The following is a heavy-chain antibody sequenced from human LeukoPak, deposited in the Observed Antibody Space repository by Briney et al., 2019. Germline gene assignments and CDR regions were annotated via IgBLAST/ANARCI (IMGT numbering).Heavy chain of an antibody. CDR2: INHSGST. V-gene: IGHV4-34*01. CDR1: GGSFSGYY. CDR3: ARGRRDGYNYVNWFDP. D-gene: IGHD5-24*01. Sequence: SETLSLTCAVYGGSFSGYYWSWIRQPPGKGLEWIGEINHSGSTNYNPSLQSRGIISVDTSKNQFSLKLSSVTAADTAVYYCARGRRDGYNYVNWFDPWGQGTLVTVSS. J-gene: IGHJ5*02.